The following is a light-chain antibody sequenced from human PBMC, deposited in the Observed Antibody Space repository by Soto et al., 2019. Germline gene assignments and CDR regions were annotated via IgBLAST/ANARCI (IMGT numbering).Light chain of an antibody. Sequence: DIQMTQSPSFLPASVGDRVTLICRARQGIRNDLGWYQQKPGKAPKRLIYAASSLDGGDPSRFSGSGSGTEFALTISILQPEDFATYYCLQHTTYPYTFGQETKLEI. CDR3: LQHTTYPYT. V-gene: IGKV1-17*01. J-gene: IGKJ2*01. CDR1: QGIRND. CDR2: AAS.